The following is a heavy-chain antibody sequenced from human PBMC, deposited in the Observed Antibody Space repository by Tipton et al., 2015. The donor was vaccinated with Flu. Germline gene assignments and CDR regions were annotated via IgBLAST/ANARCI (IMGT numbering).Heavy chain of an antibody. J-gene: IGHJ4*02. CDR1: GFTFSTFW. D-gene: IGHD6-19*01. V-gene: IGHV3-7*01. CDR2: IKQDGSET. Sequence: FLRLSCAGSGFTFSTFWMNWVRQAPGKGLEWVATIKQDGSETYYVDSVKGRFTISRDNAKNSLYLQMNNLRAEDTAVYFCVGGSGWLSDHWGQGTLATVSS. CDR3: VGGSGWLSDH.